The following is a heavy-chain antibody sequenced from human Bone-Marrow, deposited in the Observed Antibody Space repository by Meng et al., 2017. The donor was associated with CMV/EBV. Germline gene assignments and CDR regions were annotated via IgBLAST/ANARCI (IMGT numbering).Heavy chain of an antibody. D-gene: IGHD4-23*01. J-gene: IGHJ4*02. CDR1: GFTFSSYE. CDR2: ISSSSSTI. CDR3: ARVTVVLASDY. Sequence: GESLKISCAASGFTFSSYEMNWVRQAPGKGLEWVSYISSSSSTIYYADSVKGRFTISRDNAKNSLYLQMNSLRAEDTAVYYCARVTVVLASDYWGQGTLVTVSS. V-gene: IGHV3-48*03.